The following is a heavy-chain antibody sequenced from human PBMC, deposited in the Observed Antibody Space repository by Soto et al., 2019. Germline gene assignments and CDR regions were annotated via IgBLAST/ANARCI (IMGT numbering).Heavy chain of an antibody. V-gene: IGHV1-69*02. CDR1: GGTFSSYT. Sequence: QVQLVQSGAEVKKPGSSVKVSCKASGGTFSSYTISWVRQAPGQGLEWMGRIIPILGIANYAQKFQGRVTITADKSTSTAYMELSSLRSEDTAVYYCARGGVHPGPCTYWYFDLWGRGTLVTVSS. CDR3: ARGGVHPGPCTYWYFDL. D-gene: IGHD2-8*01. J-gene: IGHJ2*01. CDR2: IIPILGIA.